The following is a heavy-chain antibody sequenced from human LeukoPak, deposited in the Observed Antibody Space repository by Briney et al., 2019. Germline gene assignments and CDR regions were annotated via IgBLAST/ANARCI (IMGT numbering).Heavy chain of an antibody. J-gene: IGHJ6*03. V-gene: IGHV3-64*01. D-gene: IGHD3-3*01. Sequence: GGSLRLSCAASGFTFSSYAMHWVRQAPGKGLEYVSAISSNGGSTYYANSVKGRFTISSDNSKNTLYLQMGSLRAEDMAVYYCARARGQDDFWSGYYNRYYYMDVWGKGTTVTVSS. CDR3: ARARGQDDFWSGYYNRYYYMDV. CDR1: GFTFSSYA. CDR2: ISSNGGST.